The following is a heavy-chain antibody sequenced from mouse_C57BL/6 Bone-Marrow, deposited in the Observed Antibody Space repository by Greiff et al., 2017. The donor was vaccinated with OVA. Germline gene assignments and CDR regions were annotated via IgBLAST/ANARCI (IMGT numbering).Heavy chain of an antibody. Sequence: EVQLQVSGAELVRPGSSVKLSCTASGFNIKDDYMHWVKQRPEQGLEWIGWIDPENGDTEYASKFQGKATITADTSSNTAYLQLSSLTSEDTAVYYCTRLRLRLTFDYWGQGTTLTVSS. D-gene: IGHD2-4*01. CDR1: GFNIKDDY. CDR3: TRLRLRLTFDY. CDR2: IDPENGDT. V-gene: IGHV14-4*01. J-gene: IGHJ2*01.